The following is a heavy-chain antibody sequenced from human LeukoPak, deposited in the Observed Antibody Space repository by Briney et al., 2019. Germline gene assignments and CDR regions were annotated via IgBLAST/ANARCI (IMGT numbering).Heavy chain of an antibody. CDR2: ISTSSNTI. CDR1: GFTFSSYN. D-gene: IGHD3-10*01. V-gene: IGHV3-48*01. Sequence: GVLRLSCAASGFTFSSYNMNWVRQAPGKGLEWVSYISTSSNTIYYADSVKGRFTISRDNAKNSLYLQMNDLRAEDTAVYYCARVGSYGMDVWGQGTTVTVSS. CDR3: ARVGSYGMDV. J-gene: IGHJ6*02.